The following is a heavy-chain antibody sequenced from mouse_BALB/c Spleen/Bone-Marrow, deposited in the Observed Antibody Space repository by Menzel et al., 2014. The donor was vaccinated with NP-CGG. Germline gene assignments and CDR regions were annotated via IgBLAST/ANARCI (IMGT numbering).Heavy chain of an antibody. CDR1: GYTFTNYW. CDR2: IFPGTDTT. CDR3: ARNYDYDEGAWFTY. D-gene: IGHD2-4*01. J-gene: IGHJ3*01. V-gene: IGHV1S132*01. Sequence: QVQLQQYGAEVVNPGASVKLSCRTSGYTFTNYWIQWVKQRPGQGLGWIGEIFPGTDTTYYNEKFKDKATLTIDTSSSTAYMQLSNLTSEDSAVYFCARNYDYDEGAWFTYWGQGTLVTVSA.